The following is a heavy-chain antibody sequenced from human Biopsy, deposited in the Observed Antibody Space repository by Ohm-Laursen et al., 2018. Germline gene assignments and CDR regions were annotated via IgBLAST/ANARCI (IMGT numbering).Heavy chain of an antibody. CDR3: ARGDYFDSNGYFWFDP. D-gene: IGHD3-22*01. V-gene: IGHV4-31*01. Sequence: TLSLPCIVSGGSISSGGSYWSWIRQRPGKGLAWLGYLFNRANPYYTPSLKTLITISGDTSKNQFSLKLNSVTAADTAVYYCARGDYFDSNGYFWFDPWGQGTLVTVSS. CDR1: GGSISSGGSY. CDR2: LFNRANP. J-gene: IGHJ5*02.